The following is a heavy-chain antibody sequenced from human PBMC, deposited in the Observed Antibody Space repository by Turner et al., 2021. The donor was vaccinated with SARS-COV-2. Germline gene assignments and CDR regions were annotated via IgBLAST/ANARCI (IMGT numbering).Heavy chain of an antibody. CDR2: FDPEDGET. D-gene: IGHD3-22*01. CDR1: GYTLIELS. J-gene: IGHJ6*02. Sequence: QVQLVQSGAEVKKPGASVKVTCKVSGYTLIELSMHWVRQATGKGLAWMGGFDPEDGETIYAQKFQGRVTMTDDTSTDTAYMEMSSLRSEDTAVYYCATAPANYYGSSGSKGIYYYYYGMDVWGQGTTVTVSS. CDR3: ATAPANYYGSSGSKGIYYYYYGMDV. V-gene: IGHV1-24*01.